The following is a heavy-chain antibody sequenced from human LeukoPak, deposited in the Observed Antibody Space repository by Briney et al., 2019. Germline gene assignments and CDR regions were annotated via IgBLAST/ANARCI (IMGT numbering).Heavy chain of an antibody. J-gene: IGHJ4*02. Sequence: GGSLRLSCAASGFTFSTYAMTWVRQAPGKGLEWVSFIGAGGDSTYYAGSVKGRFTISRDNSENTLYLQMNSLRAEDTAVYYCARVRLRGLIHFDYWGQGTLVTVSS. CDR2: IGAGGDST. D-gene: IGHD3-10*01. V-gene: IGHV3-23*01. CDR3: ARVRLRGLIHFDY. CDR1: GFTFSTYA.